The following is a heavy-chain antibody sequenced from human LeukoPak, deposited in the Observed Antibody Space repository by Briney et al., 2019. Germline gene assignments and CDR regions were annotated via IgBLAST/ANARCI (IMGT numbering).Heavy chain of an antibody. CDR3: ARDRAYYYDSSGYYPFDY. CDR1: GYTFTSYG. CDR2: ISAYNGNT. D-gene: IGHD3-22*01. V-gene: IGHV1-18*01. Sequence: ASVKVSCKASGYTFTSYGISWVRQAPGQGLEWMGWISAYNGNTNYAQKLQGRVTMTTDTSTSTAYMELRSLRSDDTAVYYCARDRAYYYDSSGYYPFDYWGQGTLVTVSS. J-gene: IGHJ4*02.